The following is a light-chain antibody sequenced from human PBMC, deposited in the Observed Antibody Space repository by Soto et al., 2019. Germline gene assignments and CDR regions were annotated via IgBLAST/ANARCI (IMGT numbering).Light chain of an antibody. CDR1: QSISSSF. CDR3: QQYDNSPIT. CDR2: GAS. V-gene: IGKV3-20*01. Sequence: AQRASLSCVVSQSISSSFLAWYQQKPGQAPRLLIYGASSRATDISDRFSGIGPETDFTITISRLEPEDFGVYYCQQYDNSPITFGQGTRLEIK. J-gene: IGKJ5*01.